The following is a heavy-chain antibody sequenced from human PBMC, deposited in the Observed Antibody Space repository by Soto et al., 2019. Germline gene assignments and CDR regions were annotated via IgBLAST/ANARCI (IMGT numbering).Heavy chain of an antibody. V-gene: IGHV3-23*01. CDR3: TRSRGWYTFDY. Sequence: EVQLLESGGGLVQPGGSLRLSCAASGFTITNYAMGWVRQAPGKGLEWVSAISDSGDSTYYADSVKGRVTISRDNSKNTLYLQMNSLGAEDTAVYYCTRSRGWYTFDYSGQGTLVTVSS. CDR1: GFTITNYA. CDR2: ISDSGDST. J-gene: IGHJ4*02. D-gene: IGHD6-19*01.